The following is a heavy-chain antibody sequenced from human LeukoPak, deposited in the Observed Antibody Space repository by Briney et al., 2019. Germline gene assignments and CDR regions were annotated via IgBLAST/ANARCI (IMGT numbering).Heavy chain of an antibody. V-gene: IGHV4-39*01. D-gene: IGHD6-19*01. CDR2: IYYSGST. Sequence: SETLSLTCTVSGGSISSSYSYWGWIRQPPGKGLEWIGNIYYSGSTYYNPSLESRVTISVDTSKNQFSLKLSSVTAADTAVYYCATSGWYLLPGVYWGQGTLVTVSS. CDR3: ATSGWYLLPGVY. CDR1: GGSISSSYSY. J-gene: IGHJ4*02.